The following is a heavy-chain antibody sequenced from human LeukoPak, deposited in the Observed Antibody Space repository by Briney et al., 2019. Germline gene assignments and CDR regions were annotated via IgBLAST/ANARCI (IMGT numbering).Heavy chain of an antibody. V-gene: IGHV3-33*01. J-gene: IGHJ4*02. CDR1: GFTFSSHG. CDR2: IWYDGSKK. CDR3: ARVLTASLDY. D-gene: IGHD5-18*01. Sequence: GRSLRLSCAASGFTFSSHGMHWVRQAPGKGLEWVAVIWYDGSKKQYADSVKGRFTVSRDNSKNTLYLQMNSLRAEDTAVYYCARVLTASLDYWGQGTLVTASS.